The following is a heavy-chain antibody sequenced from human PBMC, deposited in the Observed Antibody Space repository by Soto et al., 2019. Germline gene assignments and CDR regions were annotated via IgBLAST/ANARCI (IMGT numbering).Heavy chain of an antibody. CDR2: ISGSGGST. CDR3: AKGEDTYYYDSSGPNWFDP. CDR1: GFTFSSSA. J-gene: IGHJ5*02. Sequence: GGSLRLACAASGFTFSSSAMSWVRQAPGKGLEWVSAISGSGGSTYYADSVKGRFTISRDNSKNTLYLQMNSLRAEDTAVYYCAKGEDTYYYDSSGPNWFDPWGQGTLVTVSS. V-gene: IGHV3-23*01. D-gene: IGHD3-22*01.